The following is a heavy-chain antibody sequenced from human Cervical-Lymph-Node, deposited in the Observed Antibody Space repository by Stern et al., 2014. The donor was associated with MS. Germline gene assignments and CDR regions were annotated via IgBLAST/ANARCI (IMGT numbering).Heavy chain of an antibody. Sequence: QLHLQESGPALVTPSHTLTLTCTVSGASLSTVGYYWSWIPPPPETGLQCIAYISYIGSTSSNSSVMSRDSISAYTSNNKYYMHMPSVTAADTALYYCARSDRLWGSFDYWGQGTLVAVSS. V-gene: IGHV4-31*03. CDR1: GASLSTVGYY. CDR3: ARSDRLWGSFDY. CDR2: ISYIGST. J-gene: IGHJ4*02. D-gene: IGHD3-16*01.